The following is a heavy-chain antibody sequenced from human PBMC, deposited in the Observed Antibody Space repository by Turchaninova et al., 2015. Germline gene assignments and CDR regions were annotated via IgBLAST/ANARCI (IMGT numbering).Heavy chain of an antibody. CDR1: GGSVSGYY. CDR3: ARGDGGGGSCSSYFDN. CDR2: IYYSGTT. D-gene: IGHD2-15*01. V-gene: IGHV4-59*02. Sequence: GPGLVKPSETLSLTCTVSGGSVSGYYWSWIRQSPGKGLEWIGYIYYSGTTNYNPSLKSRVTISVDTSKNQFSLKLSSVTAADTAISYCARGDGGGGSCSSYFDNWGQGNLVTVSS. J-gene: IGHJ4*02.